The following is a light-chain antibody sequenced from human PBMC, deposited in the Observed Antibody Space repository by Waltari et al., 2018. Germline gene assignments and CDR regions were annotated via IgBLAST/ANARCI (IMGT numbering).Light chain of an antibody. CDR1: QGVLYSSNNKNY. CDR3: QQYLSTPPT. J-gene: IGKJ1*01. Sequence: DIVMTQSPDSLAVSLGERATINCKSSQGVLYSSNNKNYLAWSQQKPGQPPKLRIYWASTRESGVPDRFSGSGSGTDFTLTISSLQAEDVAVYYCQQYLSTPPTFGQGTKVEIK. CDR2: WAS. V-gene: IGKV4-1*01.